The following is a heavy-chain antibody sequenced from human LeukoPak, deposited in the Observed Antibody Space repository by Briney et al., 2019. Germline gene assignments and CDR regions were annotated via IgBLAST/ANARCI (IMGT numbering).Heavy chain of an antibody. V-gene: IGHV4-38-2*02. D-gene: IGHD4-17*01. J-gene: IGHJ4*02. CDR2: IYHSGST. CDR3: AREDYGDYFDY. CDR1: GCSISSGYY. Sequence: SETLSLTCTVSGCSISSGYYWGWIRQPPGKGLEWIGSIYHSGSTYYNPSLKSRVTISVDTSKNQFSLKLSSVTAADTAVYYCAREDYGDYFDYWGQGTLVTVSS.